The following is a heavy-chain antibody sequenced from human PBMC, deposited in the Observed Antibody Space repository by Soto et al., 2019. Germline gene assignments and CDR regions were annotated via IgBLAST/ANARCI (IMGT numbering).Heavy chain of an antibody. CDR3: ATHVTQGLADDVHI. D-gene: IGHD3-9*01. CDR1: GYSFRNHW. Sequence: GESRKISCQDSGYSFRNHWIGWVRQMPGKGLEWIGIINLGDSDTRYSPSLRGQVTMSADKSISTAYLQLNSLKASDTAFYYCATHVTQGLADDVHIWGQVTLVTVSS. V-gene: IGHV5-51*01. J-gene: IGHJ3*02. CDR2: INLGDSDT.